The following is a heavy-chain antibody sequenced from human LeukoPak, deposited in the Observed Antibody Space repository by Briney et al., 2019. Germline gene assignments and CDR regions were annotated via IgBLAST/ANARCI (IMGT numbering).Heavy chain of an antibody. CDR1: GFTVSGKY. CDR3: ARGPPTCSTNCYGYLDY. V-gene: IGHV3-53*01. Sequence: GGSLRLSCAASGFTVSGKYMSWVRQAPGKGLEWISLIYSSGDTYYPDSVRGRFTISRDTSKNTLYLQMNSLRAEDTALNYCARGPPTCSTNCYGYLDYWGQGTLVTVSS. D-gene: IGHD2-2*01. CDR2: IYSSGDT. J-gene: IGHJ4*02.